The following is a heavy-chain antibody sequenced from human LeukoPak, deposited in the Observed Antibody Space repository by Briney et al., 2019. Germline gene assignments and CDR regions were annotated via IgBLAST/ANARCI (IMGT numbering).Heavy chain of an antibody. J-gene: IGHJ4*02. CDR3: ARARESGGYYFDY. V-gene: IGHV1-18*01. CDR2: ISAYNGNT. D-gene: IGHD3-22*01. Sequence: ASVKVSCKASGYTFTSYGISWVRQAPGQGLEWMGWISAYNGNTNYAQKLQGRVTMTRDTSTSTVYMELSGLRSEDTAIYYCARARESGGYYFDYWGQGTLVTVSS. CDR1: GYTFTSYG.